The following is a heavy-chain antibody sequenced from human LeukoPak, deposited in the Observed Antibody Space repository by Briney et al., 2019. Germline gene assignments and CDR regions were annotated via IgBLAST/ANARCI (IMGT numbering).Heavy chain of an antibody. V-gene: IGHV4-34*01. CDR2: TNHSGST. D-gene: IGHD2-15*01. J-gene: IGHJ6*03. Sequence: PSETLSLTCAVYGGSFSGYYWSWIRQPPGKGLEWIGETNHSGSTNYNPSLKSRVTISVDTSKNQFSLKLSSVTAADTAVYYCASQNRAYCSGGSCYSGYYYYYYMDVWGKGTTVTVSS. CDR1: GGSFSGYY. CDR3: ASQNRAYCSGGSCYSGYYYYYYMDV.